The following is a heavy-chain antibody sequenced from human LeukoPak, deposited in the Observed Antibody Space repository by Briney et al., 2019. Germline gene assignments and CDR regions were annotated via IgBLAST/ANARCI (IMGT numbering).Heavy chain of an antibody. V-gene: IGHV1-18*01. CDR1: GYTFTTNG. J-gene: IGHJ4*02. Sequence: ASVKVSCKASGYTFTTNGISWVRQAPGQGLEWMGWVSGYNGNTNYAQKFQGRVTMTTDTSTSTAYMEVRSLRSDDTAVYYCASDQFLLGYCSGGRGCRRAYYFDYWGQGTLVTVSS. D-gene: IGHD2-15*01. CDR2: VSGYNGNT. CDR3: ASDQFLLGYCSGGRGCRRAYYFDY.